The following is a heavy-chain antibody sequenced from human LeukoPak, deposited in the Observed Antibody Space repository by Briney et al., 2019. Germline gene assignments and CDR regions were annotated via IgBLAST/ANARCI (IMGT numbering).Heavy chain of an antibody. CDR1: GYTFTGYY. CDR3: AREIPSVSPIPTTALDY. D-gene: IGHD2-2*02. Sequence: ASVKVSCKASGYTFTGYYMHWVRQAPGQGLEWMGWINPNSGGTNYAQKFQGRVTMTRDTSTSTAYVELRRLRSDDTAVYYCAREIPSVSPIPTTALDYWGQGTLVTVSS. CDR2: INPNSGGT. J-gene: IGHJ4*02. V-gene: IGHV1-2*02.